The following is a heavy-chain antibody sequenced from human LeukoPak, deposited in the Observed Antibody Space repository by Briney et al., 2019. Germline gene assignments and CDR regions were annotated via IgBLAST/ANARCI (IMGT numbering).Heavy chain of an antibody. CDR3: AKDRVATVTTFNDY. J-gene: IGHJ4*02. D-gene: IGHD4-17*01. CDR2: ISWNSGII. CDR1: GFPFDDYG. Sequence: GGSLRLSCVASGFPFDDYGMFWVRQSPGKGLEWVSSISWNSGIIDYADSVKGRFTISRDSAKNSLYLQMNSLRAEDTAMYYCAKDRVATVTTFNDYWGQGTLVTVSS. V-gene: IGHV3-9*01.